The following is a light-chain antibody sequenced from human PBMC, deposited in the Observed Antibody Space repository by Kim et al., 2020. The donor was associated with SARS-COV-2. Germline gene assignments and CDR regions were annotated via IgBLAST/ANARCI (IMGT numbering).Light chain of an antibody. J-gene: IGKJ2*01. CDR3: QQYYATPYT. Sequence: RATSNCKSSQSVVYDSNKNNFLSWYQQRPRHPPKLLIAGASTRESGVPDRFSGSGSGTDFTLTISSLQAEYVAIYYCQQYYATPYTFGQGTKLEI. CDR2: GAS. V-gene: IGKV4-1*01. CDR1: QSVVYDSNKNNF.